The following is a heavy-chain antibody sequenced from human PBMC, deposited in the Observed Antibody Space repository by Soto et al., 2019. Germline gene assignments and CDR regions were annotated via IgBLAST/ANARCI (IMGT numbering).Heavy chain of an antibody. J-gene: IGHJ5*02. V-gene: IGHV4-59*01. D-gene: IGHD6-13*01. CDR2: IYYSGST. Sequence: PSETLSLTCTVSGGSISSYYWSWIRQPPGKGLEWIGYIYYSGSTNYNPSLKSRVTISVDTSKNQFSLKLSSVTAADTAVYYCARDVDSSSWYGIDPWGQGTLVTVS. CDR3: ARDVDSSSWYGIDP. CDR1: GGSISSYY.